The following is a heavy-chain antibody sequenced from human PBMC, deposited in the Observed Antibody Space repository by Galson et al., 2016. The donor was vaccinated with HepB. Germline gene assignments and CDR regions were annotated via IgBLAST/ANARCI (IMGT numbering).Heavy chain of an antibody. Sequence: ETLSLTCSVSGGSISYYYWSWIRQPPGKGLEWIGYIYYTGNTNYNASLKSRVTISLDMAKNQFSLNLTSGTVADTAGYYCAGGGSGWPFDFWGQGALVTFSS. D-gene: IGHD6-19*01. CDR1: GGSISYYY. CDR3: AGGGSGWPFDF. J-gene: IGHJ4*02. V-gene: IGHV4-59*01. CDR2: IYYTGNT.